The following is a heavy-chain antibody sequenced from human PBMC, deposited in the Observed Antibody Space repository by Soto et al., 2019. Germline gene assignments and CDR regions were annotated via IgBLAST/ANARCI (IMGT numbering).Heavy chain of an antibody. Sequence: PSETLSLTCAVYGGSFSCYSWSWIRQPPEKGLEWMGEISHSGSTNYNPSLKSRVTISVDTSKNQFSLKLTSVTAADTAVYCCARGQKGYSSGWYVDWGQGTLVTVSS. CDR3: ARGQKGYSSGWYVD. CDR2: ISHSGST. V-gene: IGHV4-34*01. J-gene: IGHJ4*02. D-gene: IGHD6-13*01. CDR1: GGSFSCYS.